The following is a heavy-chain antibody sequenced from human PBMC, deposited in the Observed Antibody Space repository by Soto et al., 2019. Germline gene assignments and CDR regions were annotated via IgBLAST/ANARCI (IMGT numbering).Heavy chain of an antibody. V-gene: IGHV1-69*01. D-gene: IGHD2-2*01. Sequence: QVQLVQSGAEVKKPGSSVKVSCKASGGTFSSYAISWVRQAPGQGLEWMGGIIPIFGTANYAQKFQGRVTITAEESTSSAYMELSSLRSEDTAVYYCARVNCSSTSCYLGYYYYGMDVWGQGTTVTVSS. CDR1: GGTFSSYA. J-gene: IGHJ6*02. CDR3: ARVNCSSTSCYLGYYYYGMDV. CDR2: IIPIFGTA.